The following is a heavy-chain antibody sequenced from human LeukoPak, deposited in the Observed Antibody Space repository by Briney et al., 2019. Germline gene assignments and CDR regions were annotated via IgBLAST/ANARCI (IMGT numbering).Heavy chain of an antibody. D-gene: IGHD5-24*01. V-gene: IGHV4-61*01. CDR1: GGSVSSGSYY. CDR3: ARVRRDGYNSPDY. CDR2: IYYSGST. Sequence: SESLSLTCTVSGGSVSSGSYYWSWIRQPPGKGLEWIGYIYYSGSTNYNPSLKSRVTISVDTSKNQFSLKLSSVTAADTAVYYCARVRRDGYNSPDYRGQGTLVPVSS. J-gene: IGHJ4*02.